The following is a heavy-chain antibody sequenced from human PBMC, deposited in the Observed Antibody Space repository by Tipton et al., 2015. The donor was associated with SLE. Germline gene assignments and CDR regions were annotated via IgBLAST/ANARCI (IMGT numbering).Heavy chain of an antibody. CDR1: GGSVISTFYY. Sequence: TLSLTCTVSGGSVISTFYYWAWVRQAPGKGLEWIGSVHYRGNTLYNPSLVSRVTISVDTSNNQFSLKLTSVTAADTAVYLCARDVPDSRVTRGPFDIWGHGTMVIVSS. CDR2: VHYRGNT. D-gene: IGHD2-21*02. CDR3: ARDVPDSRVTRGPFDI. V-gene: IGHV4-39*07. J-gene: IGHJ3*02.